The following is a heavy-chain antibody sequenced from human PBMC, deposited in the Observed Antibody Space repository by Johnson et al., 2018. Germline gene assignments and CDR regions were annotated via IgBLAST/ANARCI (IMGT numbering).Heavy chain of an antibody. D-gene: IGHD1-26*01. CDR1: GFSFGSFA. CDR3: ARGRYSGSRGAFDI. V-gene: IGHV3-30-3*01. Sequence: QVQLVESGGGVVQPGRSLGLSCAASGFSFGSFAMHWVRQAQGKGLEWVAFISYDGNNKYYADSVKGRFTISRDNSTNTLYVQMNSLRAADTAVYYCARGRYSGSRGAFDIWGQGTMVTVSS. CDR2: ISYDGNNK. J-gene: IGHJ3*02.